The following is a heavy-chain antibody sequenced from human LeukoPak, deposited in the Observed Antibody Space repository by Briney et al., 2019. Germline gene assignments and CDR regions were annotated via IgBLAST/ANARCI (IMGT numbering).Heavy chain of an antibody. V-gene: IGHV1-8*01. CDR1: GYTFTSYD. CDR3: ARVQGGATSDY. J-gene: IGHJ4*02. D-gene: IGHD1-26*01. CDR2: MNPNSGNT. Sequence: ASVKVSCKPSGYTFTSYDINWVRHATGQGLEWMGWMNPNSGNTGYAQKFQGRVTMTRYTSISTAYMELSSLASDDTAVYYCARVQGGATSDYWGQGTLVTVSS.